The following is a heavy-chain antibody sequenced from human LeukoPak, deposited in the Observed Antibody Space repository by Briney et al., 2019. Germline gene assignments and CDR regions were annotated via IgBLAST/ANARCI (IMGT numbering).Heavy chain of an antibody. CDR3: ARTHYDILTGYYSRDLDY. J-gene: IGHJ4*02. CDR1: GFTFSSYGM. D-gene: IGHD3-9*01. Sequence: PGGSLRLSCAASGFTFSSYGMSWVRQPPGKGLEWIGEIYHSGSTNYNPSLKSRVTISVDKSKNQFSLKLSSVTAADTAVYYCARTHYDILTGYYSRDLDYWGQGTLVTVSS. V-gene: IGHV4-4*02. CDR2: IYHSGST.